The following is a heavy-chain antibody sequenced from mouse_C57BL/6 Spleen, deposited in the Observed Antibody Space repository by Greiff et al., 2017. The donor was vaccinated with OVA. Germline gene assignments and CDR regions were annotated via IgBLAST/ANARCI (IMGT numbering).Heavy chain of an antibody. Sequence: EVHLVESGGGLVQPGGSMKLSCVASGFTFSNYWMNWVRQSPEKGLEWVAQIRPKSDNSATHYAVSVKGRFTISRDDSKSSVYLHMNHLRAEDTGIYYCTGGLGRGYWGQGTTLTVSS. V-gene: IGHV6-3*01. J-gene: IGHJ2*01. D-gene: IGHD4-1*01. CDR3: TGGLGRGY. CDR2: IRPKSDNSAT. CDR1: GFTFSNYW.